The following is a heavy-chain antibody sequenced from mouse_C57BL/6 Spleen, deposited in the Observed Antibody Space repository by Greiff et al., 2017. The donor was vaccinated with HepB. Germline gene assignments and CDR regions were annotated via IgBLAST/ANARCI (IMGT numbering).Heavy chain of an antibody. CDR1: GFTFSDYG. J-gene: IGHJ3*01. D-gene: IGHD1-1*01. Sequence: EVMLVESGGGLVKPGGSLKLSCAASGFTFSDYGMHWVRQAPEKGLEWVAYISSGSSTIYYADTVKGRFTISRDNAKNTLFLQMTSLRSEDTAMYYCAWASYYYGSSPAWFAYWGQGTLVTVSA. CDR2: ISSGSSTI. CDR3: AWASYYYGSSPAWFAY. V-gene: IGHV5-17*01.